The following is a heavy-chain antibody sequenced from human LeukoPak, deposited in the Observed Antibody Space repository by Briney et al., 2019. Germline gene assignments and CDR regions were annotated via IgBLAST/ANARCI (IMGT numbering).Heavy chain of an antibody. CDR2: IYYSGST. CDR3: AGGGAYSSSWYVYFDY. J-gene: IGHJ4*02. Sequence: SETLSLTCTVSGGSVSSGSYYWSWIRQPPGKGLEWIGYIYYSGSTNYNPSLKSRVTISVDTSKNQFSLKLCSVTAADTAVYYCAGGGAYSSSWYVYFDYWGQGTLVTVSS. D-gene: IGHD6-13*01. CDR1: GGSVSSGSYY. V-gene: IGHV4-61*01.